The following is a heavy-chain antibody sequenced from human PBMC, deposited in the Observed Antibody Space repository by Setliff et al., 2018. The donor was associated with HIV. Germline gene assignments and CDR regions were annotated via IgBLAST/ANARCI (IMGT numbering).Heavy chain of an antibody. CDR2: IFYGGNT. J-gene: IGHJ4*02. D-gene: IGHD4-17*01. CDR1: GGSMRVSNYY. V-gene: IGHV4-39*07. Sequence: PSETLSLTCTVSGGSMRVSNYYWGWIRQSPGKGLMWIGSIFYGGNTYYNPSLKSRATISVDTSKNQFSLKLRSVTAADTAVYYCARGAGLYGDYHVYWGQGTLVTVSS. CDR3: ARGAGLYGDYHVY.